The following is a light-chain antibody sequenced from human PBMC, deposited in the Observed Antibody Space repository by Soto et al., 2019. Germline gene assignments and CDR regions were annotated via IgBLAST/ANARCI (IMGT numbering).Light chain of an antibody. CDR3: CSYTSSTDYV. Sequence: QSVLTQPRSVSGPPGQSVSISCSGTSSDVGTYNYVSWYQQHPGKAPKLMIYDVSKRPSGVPDRFSGSKSGNTASLTISGLQAEDEADYYCCSYTSSTDYVFGTGTKLTVL. CDR1: SSDVGTYNY. J-gene: IGLJ1*01. V-gene: IGLV2-11*01. CDR2: DVS.